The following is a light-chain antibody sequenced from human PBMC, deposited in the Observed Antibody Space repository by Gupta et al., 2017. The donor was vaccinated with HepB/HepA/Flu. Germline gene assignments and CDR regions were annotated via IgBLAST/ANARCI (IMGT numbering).Light chain of an antibody. V-gene: IGKV3-11*01. CDR2: DTS. J-gene: IGKJ2*01. CDR3: QQRSNWPPYT. CDR1: QSVSSY. Sequence: EIVLTQSPATLSLSPGERATLSCRASQSVSSYLAWYQQKPGQAPRLLIYDTSNRATGIPARFSGSAYGTDLTLTISSREPEDFAVYYCQQRSNWPPYTFGQGTKMEIK.